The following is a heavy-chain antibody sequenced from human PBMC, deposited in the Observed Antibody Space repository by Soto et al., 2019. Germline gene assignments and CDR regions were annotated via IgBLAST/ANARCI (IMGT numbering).Heavy chain of an antibody. CDR1: GFSFSTYA. CDR3: ARDYYGSGNYFNGMDV. D-gene: IGHD3-10*01. Sequence: EVQPVESGGGLVKPGGSLRLSCEASGFSFSTYAMNWVRQAPGKGLEWVSSISTSSSYIKYADSLKGRFTISRDNAKSSLYLQMNGLRAEDTAVYYCARDYYGSGNYFNGMDVWGQGTTVTVAS. J-gene: IGHJ6*02. V-gene: IGHV3-21*01. CDR2: ISTSSSYI.